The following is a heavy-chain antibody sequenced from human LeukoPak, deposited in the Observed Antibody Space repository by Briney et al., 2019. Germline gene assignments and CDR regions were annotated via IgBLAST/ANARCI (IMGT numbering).Heavy chain of an antibody. CDR3: ARYSSSSDFDY. D-gene: IGHD6-6*01. CDR2: IYYSGST. V-gene: IGHV4-38-2*02. J-gene: IGHJ4*02. Sequence: SETLSLTCTVSGDSISSVYYWAWVRQPPGKGLEWIGNIYYSGSTYYNPSLKSRVTISVDTSKNQFSLKLSSVTAADTAVYYCARYSSSSDFDYWGQGTLVTVSS. CDR1: GDSISSVYY.